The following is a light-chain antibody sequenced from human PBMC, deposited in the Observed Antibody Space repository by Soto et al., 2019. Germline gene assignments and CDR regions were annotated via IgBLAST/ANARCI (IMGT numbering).Light chain of an antibody. CDR3: QQYDDLPLA. J-gene: IGKJ4*01. CDR2: DSS. V-gene: IGKV1-33*01. CDR1: HAITNH. Sequence: DIQMTQSPSSLSASIGDRVTISCQASHAITNHLNWFQKKPGKAPNLLISDSSSLHTGVPSRFSGSASGTNFTFIIGNLHHEDIATYYCQQYDDLPLAFGGGTRGEIK.